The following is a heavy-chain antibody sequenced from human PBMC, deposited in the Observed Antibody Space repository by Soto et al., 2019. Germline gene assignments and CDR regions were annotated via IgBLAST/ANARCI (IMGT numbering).Heavy chain of an antibody. CDR1: SGSISSADYY. CDR2: IYYTGST. D-gene: IGHD6-19*01. Sequence: QVQLQESGPGLVKPSQTLSLTCTVSSGSISSADYYWSWIRQPPGKGPEWIGYIYYTGSTYYNPSLESRRTISIDTSENHFSLRLSSVTAADTAVYFCARLRAPPGGWYENRMADYWGQGILVIVSS. CDR3: ARLRAPPGGWYENRMADY. J-gene: IGHJ4*02. V-gene: IGHV4-30-4*01.